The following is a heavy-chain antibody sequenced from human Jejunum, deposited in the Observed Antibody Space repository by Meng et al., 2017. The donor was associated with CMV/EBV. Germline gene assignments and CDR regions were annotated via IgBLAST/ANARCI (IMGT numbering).Heavy chain of an antibody. CDR3: ATYCTDTVCRAFDI. J-gene: IGHJ3*02. D-gene: IGHD2-8*01. Sequence: GFPFRSFWLRWVRPAPGKGLDWVANIKQDGSETYYVDSVKGRFTISRDNAKNSLYLQMNSLRAEDTAVYYCATYCTDTVCRAFDIWGQGTMVTVSS. CDR2: IKQDGSET. V-gene: IGHV3-7*01. CDR1: GFPFRSFW.